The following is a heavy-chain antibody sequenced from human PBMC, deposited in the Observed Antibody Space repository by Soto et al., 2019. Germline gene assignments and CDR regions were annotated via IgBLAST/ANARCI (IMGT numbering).Heavy chain of an antibody. J-gene: IGHJ5*02. CDR1: GGSISSYY. CDR2: IYTSGST. Sequence: PSETLSLTCTVSGGSISSYYWSWIRQPAGRGLEWIGRIYTSGSTNYNPSLKSRVTMSVDTSKNQFSLKLSSATAADTAVYYCARAYGSSSSTSCYQFDPWGQGTLVTVSS. V-gene: IGHV4-4*07. D-gene: IGHD2-2*01. CDR3: ARAYGSSSSTSCYQFDP.